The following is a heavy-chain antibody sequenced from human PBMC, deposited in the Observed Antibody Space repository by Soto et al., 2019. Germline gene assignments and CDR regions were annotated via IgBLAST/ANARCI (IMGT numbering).Heavy chain of an antibody. Sequence: SETLSLTCSVSGGSISSGGYYWSWIRQLPGKDLEWIGYIYHSGNTYYNSPLKSRLTISVDTSKNQFSLKLTSVTAADTAVYYCARVGISSSDAFDIWGQGTMVT. D-gene: IGHD6-6*01. CDR2: IYHSGNT. CDR3: ARVGISSSDAFDI. CDR1: GGSISSGGYY. J-gene: IGHJ3*02. V-gene: IGHV4-31*03.